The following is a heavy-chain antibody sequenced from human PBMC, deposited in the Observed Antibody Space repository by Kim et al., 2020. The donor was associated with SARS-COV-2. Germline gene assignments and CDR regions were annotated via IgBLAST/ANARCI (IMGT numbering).Heavy chain of an antibody. V-gene: IGHV3-9*01. J-gene: IGHJ4*02. Sequence: GGSLRLSCAASGFTFDDYAMHWVRQAPGKGLEWVSGISWNSGSMGYADSVKGRFTISRDNAKNSLYLQMNSLRAEDTALYYCAKDMGYSSGLFDYWGQGTLVTVSS. CDR1: GFTFDDYA. CDR3: AKDMGYSSGLFDY. CDR2: ISWNSGSM. D-gene: IGHD6-19*01.